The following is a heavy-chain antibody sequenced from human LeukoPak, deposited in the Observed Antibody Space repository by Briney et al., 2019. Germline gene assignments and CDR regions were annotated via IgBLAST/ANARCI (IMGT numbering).Heavy chain of an antibody. V-gene: IGHV4-59*01. CDR3: ARGAAYSSSCYGLNWYFDL. CDR2: IYYSGST. J-gene: IGHJ2*01. D-gene: IGHD6-13*01. CDR1: GGFISSYY. Sequence: PSETLSLTCTVSGGFISSYYWSWIRQPPGKGLEWIGYIYYSGSTNYNPSLKSRVPISVDTSKNQFSLKLSSVTAPDTAVYYCARGAAYSSSCYGLNWYFDLWGRGTLVTVSS.